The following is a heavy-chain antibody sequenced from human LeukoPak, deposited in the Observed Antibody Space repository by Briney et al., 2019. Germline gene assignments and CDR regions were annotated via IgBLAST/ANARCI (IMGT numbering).Heavy chain of an antibody. V-gene: IGHV4-34*01. CDR1: GGSFSGYYY. J-gene: IGHJ4*02. CDR3: ARRETTWELDY. CDR2: IDHSGST. Sequence: SETLSLTCAVYGGSFSGYYYWSWIRQPPGKGLEWIGEIDHSGSTNYTPSLKSRLTISVDRSKNQFSLKLSSVTAADTAVYYCARRETTWELDYWGQGTLVTVSS. D-gene: IGHD4-17*01.